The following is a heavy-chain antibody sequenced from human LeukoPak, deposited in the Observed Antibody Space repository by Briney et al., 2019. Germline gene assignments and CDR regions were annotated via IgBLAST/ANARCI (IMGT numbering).Heavy chain of an antibody. Sequence: SETLSLTCTVSGGSISSRSYYWGWIRRPPGRGLVWIGSFYYSGSTYYNPSLKSRVTMSVDTSKNQFSLNLTSVTAADTAVYYCTRELSGSQDSLGQGTLVTVSS. D-gene: IGHD3-22*01. J-gene: IGHJ4*02. CDR2: FYYSGST. V-gene: IGHV4-39*07. CDR3: TRELSGSQDS. CDR1: GGSISSRSYY.